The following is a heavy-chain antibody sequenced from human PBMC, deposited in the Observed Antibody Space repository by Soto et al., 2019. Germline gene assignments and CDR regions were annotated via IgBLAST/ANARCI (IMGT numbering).Heavy chain of an antibody. CDR3: ANDAYGDYYFDY. D-gene: IGHD4-17*01. CDR1: GFTFSSYS. V-gene: IGHV3-21*01. Sequence: EVQLVESGGGLVKPGGSLRLSCAASGFTFSSYSMNWVRQAPGKGLEWVSSISGSSSYIYYADSVKGRFTISRDNAKNFSDMQMNRQRVEDTGVYYCANDAYGDYYFDYWGQGTLVTVSS. J-gene: IGHJ4*02. CDR2: ISGSSSYI.